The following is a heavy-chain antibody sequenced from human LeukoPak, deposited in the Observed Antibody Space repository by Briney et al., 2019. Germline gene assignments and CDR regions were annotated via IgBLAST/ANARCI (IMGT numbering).Heavy chain of an antibody. CDR2: ISPDGSDQ. J-gene: IGHJ4*02. CDR3: ARGSRWLQLEPLDW. V-gene: IGHV3-30*01. Sequence: GGSLRLSCAASGFTFSSSAMHWVRQAPGKGLEWVAVISPDGSDQYDADSVKGRFTISREKSTNTMYVQMNGLREEDTAVYYCARGSRWLQLEPLDWWGQGTLVTASS. CDR1: GFTFSSSA. D-gene: IGHD5-24*01.